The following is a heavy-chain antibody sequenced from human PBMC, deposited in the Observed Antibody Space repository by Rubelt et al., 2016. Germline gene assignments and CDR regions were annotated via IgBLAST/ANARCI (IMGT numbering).Heavy chain of an antibody. D-gene: IGHD2-2*02. J-gene: IGHJ6*03. V-gene: IGHV1-2*02. CDR3: ARDQDCSSTSCYRVGRHYYYYYMDV. CDR2: INPNSGGT. Sequence: MHWVRQAPGQGLEWMGWINPNSGGTNYAQKFQGRVTMTRDTSISTAYMELSRLRSDDTAVYYCARDQDCSSTSCYRVGRHYYYYYMDVWGKGTTVTVSS.